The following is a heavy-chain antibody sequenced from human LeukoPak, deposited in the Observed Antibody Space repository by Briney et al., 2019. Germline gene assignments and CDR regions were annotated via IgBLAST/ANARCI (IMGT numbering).Heavy chain of an antibody. Sequence: SETLSLTCAVYVGSFSGYYWSWIRQPPGKGLEWIGEVHLDGRTNYNPSLKSRLIMSVDLPENHISLKLASVTAADTAVYYCAREGGFYRPLDYSGQGTLVTVSS. CDR2: VHLDGRT. J-gene: IGHJ4*02. D-gene: IGHD3-3*01. V-gene: IGHV4-34*10. CDR1: VGSFSGYY. CDR3: AREGGFYRPLDY.